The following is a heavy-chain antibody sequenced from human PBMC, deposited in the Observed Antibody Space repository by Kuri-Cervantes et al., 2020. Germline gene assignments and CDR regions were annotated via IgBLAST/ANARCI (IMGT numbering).Heavy chain of an antibody. J-gene: IGHJ4*02. CDR3: ARGYEDAAIDY. CDR1: GYTFTNYG. V-gene: IGHV1-18*01. CDR2: ISPYKGKL. Sequence: ASVKVSCKASGYTFTNYGISWVRQAPGQGLEFMGWISPYKGKLTYAQKFQGRVRLTTDTSTNTAYMELKSLRSDDTAVYYCARGYEDAAIDYWGQGTLVTVSS. D-gene: IGHD5-12*01.